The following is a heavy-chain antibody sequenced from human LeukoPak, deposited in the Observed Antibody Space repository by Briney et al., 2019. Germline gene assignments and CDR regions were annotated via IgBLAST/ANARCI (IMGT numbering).Heavy chain of an antibody. CDR1: GFTFGDYA. CDR2: IRSKAYGGTT. Sequence: GGSLRLSYTASGFTFGDYAISWFRQAPGKGLAWVGFIRSKAYGGTTEYAASVKGRFTISRDDSKSIAYLQMNSLKTEDTAVYYCTRGGYYDTSGPFDYWGQGTLVTVSS. V-gene: IGHV3-49*03. J-gene: IGHJ4*02. CDR3: TRGGYYDTSGPFDY. D-gene: IGHD3-22*01.